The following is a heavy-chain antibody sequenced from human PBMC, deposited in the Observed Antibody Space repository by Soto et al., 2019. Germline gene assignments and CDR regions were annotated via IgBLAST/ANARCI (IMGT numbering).Heavy chain of an antibody. J-gene: IGHJ4*02. CDR3: ARRSYYYDSTGHYPFDY. V-gene: IGHV1-3*01. D-gene: IGHD3-22*01. Sequence: GSVKVSFKASGYPVTSYAMHWVRQAPGQSLEWMGWINAGNGNTKYSQKFQGRVTITRDTSASTAYMELRSLRSEDTAVYYCARRSYYYDSTGHYPFDYWGQGTMVTVSS. CDR1: GYPVTSYA. CDR2: INAGNGNT.